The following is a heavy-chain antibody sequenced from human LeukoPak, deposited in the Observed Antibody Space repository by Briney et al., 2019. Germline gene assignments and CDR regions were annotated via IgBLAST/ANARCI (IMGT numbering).Heavy chain of an antibody. CDR3: ARDDSSGYYPDAFDI. J-gene: IGHJ3*02. V-gene: IGHV4-34*01. CDR1: GGSFSGYY. CDR2: INHSGST. Sequence: PSETLSLTCAVYGGSFSGYYWSWIRQPPGKGLEWIGEINHSGSTNYNPSLKSRVTISVDTSKNQFSLKLSSVTAADTAVYYCARDDSSGYYPDAFDIWGQGTMVTVSS. D-gene: IGHD3-22*01.